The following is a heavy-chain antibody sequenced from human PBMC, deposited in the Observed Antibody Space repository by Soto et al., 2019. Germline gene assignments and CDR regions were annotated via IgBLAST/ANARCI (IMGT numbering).Heavy chain of an antibody. V-gene: IGHV3-23*01. CDR3: AKATRGGAATFIRHY. CDR2: ISGSGGST. CDR1: GFTFSIYA. Sequence: EVELLESGGGLVQPGWCLRLSCAAAGFTFSIYAMSWVREAPGKGLEWVSAISGSGGSTYYADSVKGRFTISRDNSEDTVDLQMNRLRGDDTAVYYCAKATRGGAATFIRHYWGQGTLVTVSS. D-gene: IGHD6-13*01. J-gene: IGHJ4*02.